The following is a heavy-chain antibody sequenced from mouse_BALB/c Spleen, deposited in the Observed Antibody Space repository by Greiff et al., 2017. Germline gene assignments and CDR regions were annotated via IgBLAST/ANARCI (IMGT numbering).Heavy chain of an antibody. CDR1: GFSLTSYG. Sequence: VKLVESGPGLVAPSQSLSITCTVSGFSLTSYGVHWVRQPPGKGLEWLGVIWAGGSTNYNSALMSRLSISKDNSKSQVFLKMNSLQTDDTAMYYCAREENYDYEGFAYWGQGTLVTVSA. J-gene: IGHJ3*01. V-gene: IGHV2-9*02. D-gene: IGHD2-4*01. CDR3: AREENYDYEGFAY. CDR2: IWAGGST.